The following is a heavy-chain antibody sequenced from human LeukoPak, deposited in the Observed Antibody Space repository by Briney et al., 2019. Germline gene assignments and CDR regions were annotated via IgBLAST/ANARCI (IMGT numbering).Heavy chain of an antibody. Sequence: GASVKVSCKASGYTFTGYYMHWVRQAPGQGLEWMGWINPNSGGTNYAQKFQGRVTMTTDTSTSTAYMELRSLRSDDTAVYYCARDQERYFDPPPFFDPWGQGTLVTVSS. D-gene: IGHD3-9*01. CDR2: INPNSGGT. CDR3: ARDQERYFDPPPFFDP. CDR1: GYTFTGYY. V-gene: IGHV1-2*02. J-gene: IGHJ5*02.